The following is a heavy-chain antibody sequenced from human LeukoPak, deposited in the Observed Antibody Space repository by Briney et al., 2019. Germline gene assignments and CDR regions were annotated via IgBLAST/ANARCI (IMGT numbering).Heavy chain of an antibody. Sequence: SETLSLTCTVSGGSISSYYWSWIRQPAGKGLEWIGRIYTSGSTNYNPSLKSRVTMSVDTSKNQFSLKLSSVTAADTAVYYCARALVDTATSYYFDYWGQGTLVTVSS. CDR2: IYTSGST. J-gene: IGHJ4*02. CDR3: ARALVDTATSYYFDY. V-gene: IGHV4-4*07. CDR1: GGSISSYY. D-gene: IGHD5-18*01.